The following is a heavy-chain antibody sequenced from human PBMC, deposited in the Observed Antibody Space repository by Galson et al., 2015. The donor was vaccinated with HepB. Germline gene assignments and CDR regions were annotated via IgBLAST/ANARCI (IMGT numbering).Heavy chain of an antibody. CDR1: GFTVSSNY. Sequence: SLRLSCAASGFTVSSNYMSWFRQASGKGLEWVSVIYSGGSTYYADSVKGRFTISRDNSKNTLYLQMNSLRAEDTAVYYCASSGYGGSNFDYWGQGTLVTVSS. CDR2: IYSGGST. D-gene: IGHD4-23*01. J-gene: IGHJ4*02. V-gene: IGHV3-53*01. CDR3: ASSGYGGSNFDY.